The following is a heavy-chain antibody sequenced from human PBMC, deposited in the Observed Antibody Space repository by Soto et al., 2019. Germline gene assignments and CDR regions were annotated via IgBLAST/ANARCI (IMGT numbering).Heavy chain of an antibody. CDR3: ARGLKGRGSPPPPYYFDY. CDR1: GGSFSGYY. V-gene: IGHV4-34*01. CDR2: INHSGST. D-gene: IGHD3-16*01. Sequence: QVQLQQWGAGLLKPSETLSLTCAVYGGSFSGYYWSWIRQPPGKGLEWIGEINHSGSTNYNPSLKRRVTISVDTSKNQFSLKLSSVTAADTAVYYCARGLKGRGSPPPPYYFDYWGQGTLVTVSS. J-gene: IGHJ4*02.